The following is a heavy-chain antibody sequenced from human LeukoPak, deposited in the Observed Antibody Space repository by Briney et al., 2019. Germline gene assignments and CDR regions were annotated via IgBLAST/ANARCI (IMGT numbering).Heavy chain of an antibody. J-gene: IGHJ6*02. Sequence: SETLSLTCTVSGGSISSYYWGWIRQPPGKGLEWIGYIYYSGSTNYNPSLKSRVTISVDTSKNQFSLKLSSVTAADTAVYYCARGGIVVPAAPRAYYYGMDVWGQGTTVTVSS. V-gene: IGHV4-59*01. CDR2: IYYSGST. CDR1: GGSISSYY. D-gene: IGHD2-2*01. CDR3: ARGGIVVPAAPRAYYYGMDV.